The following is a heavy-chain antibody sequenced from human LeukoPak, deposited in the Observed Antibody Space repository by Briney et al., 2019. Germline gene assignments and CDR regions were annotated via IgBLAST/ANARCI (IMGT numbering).Heavy chain of an antibody. V-gene: IGHV1-69*05. CDR1: GGTFSSYA. CDR3: ARGPRGDY. Sequence: PVKVSCKASGGTFSSYAINWVRQAPGQGLEWMGGIIPIFGTANYEQKFQGRVTITTAESTSTAYMELSSLRSEDTAVYYCARGPRGDYWGQGTLVTVSS. CDR2: IIPIFGTA. J-gene: IGHJ4*02.